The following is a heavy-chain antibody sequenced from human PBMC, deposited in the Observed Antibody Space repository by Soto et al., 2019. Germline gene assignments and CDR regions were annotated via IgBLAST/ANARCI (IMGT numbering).Heavy chain of an antibody. CDR2: IYSGGST. J-gene: IGHJ4*02. CDR3: ASDFHRGSSSRVDY. D-gene: IGHD1-26*01. Sequence: GGPLRLSCAPSGFTVSSNYMSWVRQAPGKGLEWVSIIYSGGSTYYADSVKGRFTISRDNSKNTLYLQMNSLRAEDTAIYYCASDFHRGSSSRVDYWGQGTLVTDSS. CDR1: GFTVSSNY. V-gene: IGHV3-53*01.